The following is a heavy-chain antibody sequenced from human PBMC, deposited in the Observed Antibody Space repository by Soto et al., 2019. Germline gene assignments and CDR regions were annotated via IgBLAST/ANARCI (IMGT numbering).Heavy chain of an antibody. J-gene: IGHJ4*02. D-gene: IGHD3-9*01. CDR1: GSTFHNYA. Sequence: HPGGSVRLSCAACGSTFHNYAKSWVRQAPGKGLECVSAISGSGGSTYYADSVKGRFTISRDNSKNTLYLQMNSLRAEDTAVYYCAKETVLRYFDWLLDNPSTFDYWGQGTLVTVSS. CDR3: AKETVLRYFDWLLDNPSTFDY. V-gene: IGHV3-23*01. CDR2: ISGSGGST.